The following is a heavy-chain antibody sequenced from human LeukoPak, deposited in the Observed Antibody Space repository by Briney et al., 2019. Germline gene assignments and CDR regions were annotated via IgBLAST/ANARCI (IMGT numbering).Heavy chain of an antibody. D-gene: IGHD2-2*01. CDR2: LSAGGSST. V-gene: IGHV3-23*01. CDR1: GFPFRSYA. J-gene: IGHJ3*02. CDR3: AKVPGQIVALPAGEDAFDI. Sequence: PGGSLRLSCAASGFPFRSYAMSWVRQAPGKGLEWVSSLSAGGSSTYYADSVKGRFTISRDNSKNTLYLQMDSLRAEDTAVYFCAKVPGQIVALPAGEDAFDIWGQGTMVTVSS.